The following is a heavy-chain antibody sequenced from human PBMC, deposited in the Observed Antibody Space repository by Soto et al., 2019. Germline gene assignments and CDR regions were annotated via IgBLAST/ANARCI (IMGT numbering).Heavy chain of an antibody. CDR3: ARDRGSYALDY. CDR2: ISANNGNT. CDR1: GYTFTSYG. J-gene: IGHJ4*02. D-gene: IGHD1-26*01. V-gene: IGHV1-18*01. Sequence: QVQLVQSGAEVKKPGASVKVSCKASGYTFTSYGISWVRQAPGQGLEWMGWISANNGNTNYAQKLQGRVTMTTDTPTSTAYMELRSLTSDATAVYYCARDRGSYALDYWGQGTLVTVSS.